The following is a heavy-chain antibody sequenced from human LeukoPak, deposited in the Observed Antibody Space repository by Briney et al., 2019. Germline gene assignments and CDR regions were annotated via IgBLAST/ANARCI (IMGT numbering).Heavy chain of an antibody. D-gene: IGHD1-7*01. J-gene: IGHJ4*02. CDR1: GFTFSSYW. CDR3: AKDLGTYFDY. Sequence: PGGSLRLSCAASGFTFSSYWMHWVRQAPGKGLVWVSRINNDGSSTTYADSVKGRFTISRDNSKNTLYLQMNSLRAEDTAVYYCAKDLGTYFDYWGQGTLVTVSS. CDR2: INNDGSST. V-gene: IGHV3-74*01.